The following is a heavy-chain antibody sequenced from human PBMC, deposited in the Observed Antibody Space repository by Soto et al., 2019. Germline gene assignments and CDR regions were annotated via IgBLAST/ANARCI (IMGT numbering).Heavy chain of an antibody. CDR3: AKRLLRGTTLSVLDY. V-gene: IGHV3-30*18. D-gene: IGHD4-17*01. CDR2: LSYDGSKE. CDR1: GCSCSSLG. Sequence: LWRSCVALGCSCSSLGMHWVRQAPGKGLEWVALLSYDGSKEYYADSVKGRFSVSRDNSKNTLYLQMNSLRVEDTAVYFCAKRLLRGTTLSVLDYWGRGTLVTVSS. J-gene: IGHJ4*02.